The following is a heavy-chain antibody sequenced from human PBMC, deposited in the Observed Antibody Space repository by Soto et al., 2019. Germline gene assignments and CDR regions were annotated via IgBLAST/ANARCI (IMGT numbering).Heavy chain of an antibody. CDR3: ARHFSSGWVYHYGLDV. CDR2: IYYSGST. J-gene: IGHJ6*02. V-gene: IGHV4-39*01. D-gene: IGHD6-19*01. Sequence: QLQLQESGPGLVKPSETLSLTCTVSGGSISSNSYYWGWIRQPPGKGLEWIGSIYYSGSTYYSSSLKSRVTISVDTSKTQFSLNLSSVTAADTAVYYCARHFSSGWVYHYGLDVWGQGATVTVSS. CDR1: GGSISSNSYY.